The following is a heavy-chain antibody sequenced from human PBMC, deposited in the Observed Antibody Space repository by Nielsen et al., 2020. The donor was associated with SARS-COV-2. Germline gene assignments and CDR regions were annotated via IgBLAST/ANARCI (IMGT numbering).Heavy chain of an antibody. D-gene: IGHD3-3*01. CDR1: GDSFSIYY. J-gene: IGHJ3*02. Sequence: SETLSLTCSVSGDSFSIYYWSWIRQPPGKGLEWIGYIYYSGSTNYNPSLESRVTISIDTSKHQFSLRLSSVTAADTAICYCARERDFWSGYKAFEIWGQGTVVTVSS. V-gene: IGHV4-59*01. CDR2: IYYSGST. CDR3: ARERDFWSGYKAFEI.